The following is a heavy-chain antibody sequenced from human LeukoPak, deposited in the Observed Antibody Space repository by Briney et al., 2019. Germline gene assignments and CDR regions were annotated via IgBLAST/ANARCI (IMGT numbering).Heavy chain of an antibody. CDR2: IYYSGST. V-gene: IGHV4-59*08. J-gene: IGHJ6*02. Sequence: SETLSLTCTVSGGSISSNYWSSIRQPPGKGLEWIGSIYYSGSTNYNPSLKSRVTISVDTSKNQFSLKLSSVTAADTAVYYCARNNRVYRLPYYYYYGMDVWGQGTTVTVSS. CDR3: ARNNRVYRLPYYYYYGMDV. CDR1: GGSISSNY. D-gene: IGHD1-14*01.